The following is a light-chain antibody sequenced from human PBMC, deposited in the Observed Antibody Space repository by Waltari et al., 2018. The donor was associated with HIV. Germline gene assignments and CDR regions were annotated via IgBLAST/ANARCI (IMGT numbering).Light chain of an antibody. CDR2: RNN. Sequence: QSVLTQPPSASGTPGQRVTISCSGSSSNTGSNYVYWYQQLPGTTPKLLIYRNNQPPSGVPDRFSGSKSGTSTSLAISGLRSEDEADYYCAAWDDSLSAPVFGGGTKLTVL. J-gene: IGLJ3*02. CDR3: AAWDDSLSAPV. CDR1: SSNTGSNY. V-gene: IGLV1-47*01.